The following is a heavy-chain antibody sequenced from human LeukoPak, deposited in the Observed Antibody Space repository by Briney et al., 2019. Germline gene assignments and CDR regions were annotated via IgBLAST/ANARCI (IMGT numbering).Heavy chain of an antibody. Sequence: QPGGSLKLSCAASGFTFSSYAMSWVRQAPGKGLEWVSGISGSGGSPYYADSVKGRFAISRDNSKNTLYLQMNSLRAEDTAVYFCAKEPIAGYYNVDAFDIWGQGTMVTVSS. CDR1: GFTFSSYA. V-gene: IGHV3-23*01. D-gene: IGHD3-9*01. CDR2: ISGSGGSP. J-gene: IGHJ3*02. CDR3: AKEPIAGYYNVDAFDI.